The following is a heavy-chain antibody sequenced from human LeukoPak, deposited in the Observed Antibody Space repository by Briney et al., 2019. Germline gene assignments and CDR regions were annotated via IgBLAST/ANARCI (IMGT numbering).Heavy chain of an antibody. CDR1: GGSFSGYY. Sequence: SETLSLTCAVYGGSFSGYYWSWIRQPPGKGLEWIGEINHSGSPNYNPSLKSRVTISVDTSKNQFSLKLSSVTAADTAVYYCARGRPHLRQNWFDPWGQGTLVTVSS. CDR3: ARGRPHLRQNWFDP. J-gene: IGHJ5*02. D-gene: IGHD6-6*01. V-gene: IGHV4-34*01. CDR2: INHSGSP.